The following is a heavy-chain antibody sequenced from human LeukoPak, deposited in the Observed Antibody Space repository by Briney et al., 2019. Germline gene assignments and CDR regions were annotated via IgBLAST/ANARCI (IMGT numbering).Heavy chain of an antibody. CDR3: ARVYSSSWYTSEYFQH. CDR2: INHSGST. Sequence: SETLSLTCAVYGGSFSGYYWSWIRQPPGKGLEWIGEINHSGSTNYNPSLKSRVTISVDTSKNQFSLELSSVTAADTAVYYCARVYSSSWYTSEYFQHWGQGTLVTVSS. V-gene: IGHV4-34*01. J-gene: IGHJ1*01. D-gene: IGHD6-13*01. CDR1: GGSFSGYY.